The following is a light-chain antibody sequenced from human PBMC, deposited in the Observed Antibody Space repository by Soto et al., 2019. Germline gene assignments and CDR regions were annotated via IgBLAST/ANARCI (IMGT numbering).Light chain of an antibody. V-gene: IGLV1-40*01. Sequence: QSVLTQPPSVSGAPGQRVTISCTGSSSNVGAGRDVHWYRQLPGAAPKFLISDSNNRASGVPDRFSVSKSGASASLAITGLRAEDEGDYICCSYTGTYVVLFGGGTKLTVL. J-gene: IGLJ3*02. CDR1: SSNVGAGRD. CDR3: CSYTGTYVVL. CDR2: DSN.